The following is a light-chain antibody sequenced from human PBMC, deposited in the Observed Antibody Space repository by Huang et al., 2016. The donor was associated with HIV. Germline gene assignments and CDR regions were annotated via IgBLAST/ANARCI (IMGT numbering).Light chain of an antibody. J-gene: IGKJ1*01. Sequence: DIQMTQSPSSLSASVGDRVTITCRTSQSVGNSLNWYQQKPGKAPELLIYASSLQAWVSSRFSGSGSGTGFTLIISSLQPEDFATYYCQQSYISPWTFGQGTKVDLK. V-gene: IGKV1-39*01. CDR2: AS. CDR1: QSVGNS. CDR3: QQSYISPWT.